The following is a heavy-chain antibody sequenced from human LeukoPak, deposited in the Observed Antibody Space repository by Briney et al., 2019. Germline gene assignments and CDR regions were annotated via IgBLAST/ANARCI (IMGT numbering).Heavy chain of an antibody. Sequence: SETLSLTCTVSGDSIGTYYWSWIRQPPGKGLEWIGYIHYSGSTNYNLSLRSRVTISVDTSKNQFSLKLSSATAADTAVYFCARRAINSVMFDYWGQGTLVTVSS. J-gene: IGHJ4*02. CDR1: GDSIGTYY. V-gene: IGHV4-59*08. CDR2: IHYSGST. CDR3: ARRAINSVMFDY. D-gene: IGHD3-16*01.